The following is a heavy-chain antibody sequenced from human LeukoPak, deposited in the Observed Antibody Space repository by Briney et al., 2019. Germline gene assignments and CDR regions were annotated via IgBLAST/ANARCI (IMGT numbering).Heavy chain of an antibody. D-gene: IGHD2-2*01. CDR1: GFTFSSYG. V-gene: IGHV3-33*01. CDR3: GRAMEVYQLPPDY. CDR2: IWYGGSDK. J-gene: IGHJ4*02. Sequence: GRSLRLSSAASGFTFSSYGMHWGRDAPGKGLEWVAVIWYGGSDKYYADSVKGRFTISRDNSNNTLHLQMNSLRAEDTAVYYCGRAMEVYQLPPDYWGQGTLVTVSS.